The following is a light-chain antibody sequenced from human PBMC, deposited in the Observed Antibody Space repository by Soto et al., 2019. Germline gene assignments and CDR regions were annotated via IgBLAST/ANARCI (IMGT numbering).Light chain of an antibody. CDR3: RQYYSWPVT. V-gene: IGKV3-15*01. CDR2: GAS. J-gene: IGKJ4*01. CDR1: RSVSNR. Sequence: EILMTQSQATLSVSPGETVTFSCRASRSVSNRLAWYQHKPGQAPRLLISGASNGATGIPPKFSGSGSGPEFPITVDSLQSDDIAVYDCRQYYSWPVTFGGGTKVEMK.